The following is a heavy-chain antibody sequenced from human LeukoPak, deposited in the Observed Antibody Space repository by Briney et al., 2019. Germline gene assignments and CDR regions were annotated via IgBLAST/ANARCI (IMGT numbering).Heavy chain of an antibody. Sequence: GGSLRLSCAASGFIFSDHYMDWVRQAPGKGLEWVGRIRNKANIYTTEYAASVKGRFTISRDDSKNSLYLQMNSLKTEDTAVYYCARAPNSGTLGEDYWGQGTLVTVSS. CDR2: IRNKANIYTT. V-gene: IGHV3-72*01. CDR3: ARAPNSGTLGEDY. D-gene: IGHD1-26*01. J-gene: IGHJ4*02. CDR1: GFIFSDHY.